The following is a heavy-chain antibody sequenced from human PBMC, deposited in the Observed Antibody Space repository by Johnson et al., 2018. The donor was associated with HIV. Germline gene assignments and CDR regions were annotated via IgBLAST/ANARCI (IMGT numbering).Heavy chain of an antibody. CDR1: GFTFSNYA. Sequence: VQVLESGGGLVQPGGSLRLSCAASGFTFSNYAISWVRQAPGKGLEWVSGISGSGDNGYYADSVKGRVTVSRANSKNTLFLQMISLRAEDTAVYYCARVGLVGGKEGVGALDIWGPGTMVTVSS. CDR3: ARVGLVGGKEGVGALDI. V-gene: IGHV3-23*01. CDR2: ISGSGDNG. D-gene: IGHD1-26*01. J-gene: IGHJ3*02.